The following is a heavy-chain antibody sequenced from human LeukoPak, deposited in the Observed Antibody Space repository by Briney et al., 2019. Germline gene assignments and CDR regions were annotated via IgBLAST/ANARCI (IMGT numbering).Heavy chain of an antibody. CDR1: GFTFSNFA. D-gene: IGHD4-17*01. CDR3: ARAPYGGTFYNWFDP. V-gene: IGHV3-30*09. CDR2: ISYDGSNK. J-gene: IGHJ5*02. Sequence: GGSLRLSCAASGFTFSNFAVHWVHQAPGKGLEWVAVISYDGSNKYYADSVKGRFAISRDNSKNTLYLQMNSLTAEDTAVYYCARAPYGGTFYNWFDPWGQGTLVTVSS.